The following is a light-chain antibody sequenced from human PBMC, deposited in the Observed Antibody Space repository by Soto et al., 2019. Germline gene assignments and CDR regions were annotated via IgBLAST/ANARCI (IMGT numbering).Light chain of an antibody. Sequence: QSVLTQPASVSGSPGQSITISCTGTSSDVGGYNYVSWYQQHPGKAPKLMIYDVSNRPSGVSNRFSGSKSGNTASLTISGLQAEDEADYYCSSYTISSTLFFGTGPKLTVL. J-gene: IGLJ1*01. CDR3: SSYTISSTLF. V-gene: IGLV2-14*01. CDR2: DVS. CDR1: SSDVGGYNY.